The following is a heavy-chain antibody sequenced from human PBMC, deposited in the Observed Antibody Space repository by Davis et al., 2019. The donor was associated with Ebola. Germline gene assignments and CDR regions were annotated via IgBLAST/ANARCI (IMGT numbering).Heavy chain of an antibody. V-gene: IGHV5-51*01. J-gene: IGHJ6*02. CDR1: GYTFTTYW. D-gene: IGHD3-10*01. CDR2: ILPGDSDV. Sequence: GESLKISCQGSGYTFTTYWIGWVRQMPGKGLEWMGIILPGDSDVTYSPSFQGHVTISAATSSATAHLQWDSLGASVTAVYYCARLLTLVRGVDFYGLDVWGQGTTVTVSS. CDR3: ARLLTLVRGVDFYGLDV.